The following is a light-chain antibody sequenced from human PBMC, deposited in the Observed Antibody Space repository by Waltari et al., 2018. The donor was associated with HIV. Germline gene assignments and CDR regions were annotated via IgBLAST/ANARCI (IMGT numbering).Light chain of an antibody. CDR1: SSTLANDY. Sequence: QSVLTQPPSVSVAPGQTVTISCSGSSSTLANDYVSWYQHVPGAAPQLLIYDNNKRPSGIPDRFSGSKSGTSATLDITGLQTGDEADYYCGTWDPRLSVGVFGGGTKLTVL. CDR2: DNN. CDR3: GTWDPRLSVGV. V-gene: IGLV1-51*01. J-gene: IGLJ2*01.